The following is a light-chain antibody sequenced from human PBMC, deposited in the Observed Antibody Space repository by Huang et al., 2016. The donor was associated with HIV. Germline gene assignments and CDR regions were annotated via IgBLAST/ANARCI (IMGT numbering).Light chain of an antibody. CDR3: QQRNSYPLT. V-gene: IGKV1-9*01. CDR2: AAS. Sequence: IQLTQSPSSLSASVGDRVTIACRASQGIGTFWAWYQQKPGKAPTLLIEAASNVQRGVPSRFSGGGSGTNFTLTISSLQPEDFATYYCQQRNSYPLTFGGGTEVEIK. CDR1: QGIGTF. J-gene: IGKJ4*01.